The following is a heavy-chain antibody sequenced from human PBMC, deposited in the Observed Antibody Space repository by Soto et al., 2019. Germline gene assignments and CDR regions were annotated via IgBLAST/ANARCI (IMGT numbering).Heavy chain of an antibody. J-gene: IGHJ4*02. V-gene: IGHV5-51*01. CDR3: ARRFGYRYSARKDY. CDR2: IFPVDSDT. CDR1: GYSFSQYW. Sequence: GESLKISFKASGYSFSQYWIAWVRQVAGKGLEGVGIIFPVDSDTAYSPSFQGRVTISADKSITTAYLQWSSLKASDTAMYYCARRFGYRYSARKDYWGQGSMVTVSS. D-gene: IGHD5-18*01.